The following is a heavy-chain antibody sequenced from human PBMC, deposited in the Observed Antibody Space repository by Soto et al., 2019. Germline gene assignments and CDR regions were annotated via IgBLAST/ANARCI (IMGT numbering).Heavy chain of an antibody. J-gene: IGHJ4*02. CDR2: VYYNDDI. CDR1: GFSLSTGAVG. Sequence: QITLKESGPTLVKPTQTLTLTCTFSGFSLSTGAVGVGWIRQPPGEALEWLALVYYNDDIRYSPSLKDRLTIXXXTXXNQVVLTLTNMDLVDTATYFCAHGRSVGSTYYFEYWGQGTLVTVSS. D-gene: IGHD2-2*03. CDR3: AHGRSVGSTYYFEY. V-gene: IGHV2-5*01.